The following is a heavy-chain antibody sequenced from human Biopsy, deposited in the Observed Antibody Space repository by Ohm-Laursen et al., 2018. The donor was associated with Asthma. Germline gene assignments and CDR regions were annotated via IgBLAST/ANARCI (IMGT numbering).Heavy chain of an antibody. CDR2: INHRGST. CDR3: ARSPYYYGLLGPTRGFGVYAV. D-gene: IGHD3-10*01. J-gene: IGHJ3*01. Sequence: SETLSLTCAVYGGSFSNYYWTWIRQPPGKGLEWIGEINHRGSTNYNPSLKGRVPLSVDTSKNKISVELRSVTAADTAVYYCARSPYYYGLLGPTRGFGVYAVWGHGTLVTVSS. V-gene: IGHV4-34*01. CDR1: GGSFSNYY.